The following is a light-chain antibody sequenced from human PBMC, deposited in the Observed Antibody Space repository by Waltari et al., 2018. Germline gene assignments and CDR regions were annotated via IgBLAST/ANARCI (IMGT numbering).Light chain of an antibody. CDR2: AAS. CDR1: QGLSGS. Sequence: DIQMTQSPSSLSASVGARVTITCRASQGLSGSLAWYQRKPGRAPKLLIYAASTLESGVPSRFSGSGSGTDYTLTINSLQPEDFATYYCQQYYSTPYTFGQGTKLEI. V-gene: IGKV1-NL1*01. J-gene: IGKJ2*01. CDR3: QQYYSTPYT.